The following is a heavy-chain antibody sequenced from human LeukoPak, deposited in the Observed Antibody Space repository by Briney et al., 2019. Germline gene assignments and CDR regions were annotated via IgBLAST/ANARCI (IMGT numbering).Heavy chain of an antibody. J-gene: IGHJ4*02. CDR1: GYTFTNYG. Sequence: ASVKVSCKASGYTFTNYGVTWVRQARGQGLQWMGWISAYNGNTNYAQKFQGRISMTIDTSTTTAYMELRSLRSDDTAIYYCARVRSYGDYSDYWGQGTLVTVSS. V-gene: IGHV1-18*04. CDR3: ARVRSYGDYSDY. CDR2: ISAYNGNT. D-gene: IGHD4-17*01.